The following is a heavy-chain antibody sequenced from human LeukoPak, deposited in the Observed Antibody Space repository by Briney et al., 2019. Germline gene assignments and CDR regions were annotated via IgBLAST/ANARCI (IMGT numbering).Heavy chain of an antibody. V-gene: IGHV3-21*01. D-gene: IGHD3-3*01. CDR1: GFTFSSYS. J-gene: IGHJ5*02. Sequence: GGSLRLSCAASGFTFSSYSMNRVRQAPGKGLEWVSSISSSSSYIYYADSVKGRFTISRDNAKNSLYLQMNSLRAEDTAVYYCARDLGGVTIFGVAPWGQGTLVTVSS. CDR2: ISSSSSYI. CDR3: ARDLGGVTIFGVAP.